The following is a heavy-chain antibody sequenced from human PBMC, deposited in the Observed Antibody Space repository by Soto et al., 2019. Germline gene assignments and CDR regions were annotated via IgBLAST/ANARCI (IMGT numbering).Heavy chain of an antibody. CDR3: ARPRLERALFYLGP. CDR1: GYTFTSYG. J-gene: IGHJ5*02. CDR2: ISAYTGNT. D-gene: IGHD3-9*01. Sequence: ASVKVSCKASGYTFTSYGISWVRQAPGQGLEWMGWISAYTGNTNYAQKLQGRVTMATDTSTSTAYMELRSLRSDDTAVYYCARPRLERALFYLGPWGEGTLVTVSS. V-gene: IGHV1-18*01.